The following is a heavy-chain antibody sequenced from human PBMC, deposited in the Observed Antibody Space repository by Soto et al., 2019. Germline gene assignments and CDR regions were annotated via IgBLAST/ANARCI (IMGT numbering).Heavy chain of an antibody. V-gene: IGHV3-74*01. D-gene: IGHD6-13*01. J-gene: IGHJ6*02. CDR2: INSDGSST. CDR1: GFTFSSYW. Sequence: EVQLVESGGGLVQPGGSLRLSCAASGFTFSSYWMHWVRQAPGKGLVWVSRINSDGSSTSYADSVKGRFTIARDNAKNTMYLQMSRLRAEATAVYYCARGEGVIAAAYGMDVWGQGTTVTVSS. CDR3: ARGEGVIAAAYGMDV.